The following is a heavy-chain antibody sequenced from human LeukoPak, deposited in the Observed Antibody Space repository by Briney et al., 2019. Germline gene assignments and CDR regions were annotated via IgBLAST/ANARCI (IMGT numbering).Heavy chain of an antibody. CDR2: IIPILGIA. CDR3: ARDRSHSGSYYGAEAFDI. V-gene: IGHV1-69*04. CDR1: GGTFSSYA. D-gene: IGHD1-26*01. J-gene: IGHJ3*02. Sequence: SVKVSCKASGGTFSSYAISWVRQAPGQGLEWMGRIIPILGIANYAQKFQGRVTITADKSTSTAYMELSSLRSEDTAVYYCARDRSHSGSYYGAEAFDIWGQGTMVTVSS.